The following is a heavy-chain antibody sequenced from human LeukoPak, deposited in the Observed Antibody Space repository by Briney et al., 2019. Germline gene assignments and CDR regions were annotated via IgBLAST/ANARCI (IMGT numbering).Heavy chain of an antibody. J-gene: IGHJ4*02. V-gene: IGHV4-30-4*08. CDR2: IHYSGST. D-gene: IGHD2-2*01. CDR3: ARAPLSCSSTSCLPY. Sequence: TLSLTCTVPGGSISSGSYYWSWIRHPPGKGLEWIVYIHYSGSTYYNPSLKIRVTIPVDTSKNQCSLKLSSVTAADTAVYYCARAPLSCSSTSCLPYWGQGTLVTVSS. CDR1: GGSISSGSYY.